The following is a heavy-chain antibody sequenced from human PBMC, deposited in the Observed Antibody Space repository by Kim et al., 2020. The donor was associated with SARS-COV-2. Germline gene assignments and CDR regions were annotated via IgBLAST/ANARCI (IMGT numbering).Heavy chain of an antibody. D-gene: IGHD6-19*01. J-gene: IGHJ6*02. CDR3: ARDLRGSGWYYYGMDV. V-gene: IGHV3-53*04. Sequence: SVKGRFTISRHNSKNTLYLQMNSLRAEDTAVYYCARDLRGSGWYYYGMDVWGQGTTVTVSS.